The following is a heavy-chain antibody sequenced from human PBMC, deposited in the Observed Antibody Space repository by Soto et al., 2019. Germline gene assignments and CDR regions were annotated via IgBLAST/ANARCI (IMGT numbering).Heavy chain of an antibody. CDR2: IYWDDDK. J-gene: IGHJ1*01. Sequence: QITLKESGPTLVKPTQTLTLTCTFSGFSLSTSGVGVGWIRQPPGKALEWLTVIYWDDDKRYSPSLRSRLTITKDTSKNQVVLTMTNMDPVDTATYYCAHRRSTVTKAEYFQHWGQGTLVTVSS. D-gene: IGHD4-17*01. V-gene: IGHV2-5*02. CDR3: AHRRSTVTKAEYFQH. CDR1: GFSLSTSGVG.